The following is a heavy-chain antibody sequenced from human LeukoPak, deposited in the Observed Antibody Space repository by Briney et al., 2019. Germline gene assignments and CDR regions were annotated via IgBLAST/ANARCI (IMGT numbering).Heavy chain of an antibody. Sequence: VASVKVSCKVSGYTLTELSMHWVRQAPGKGLEWMGGFDPEDGETIYAQKFQGRVTMTEDTSTDTAYMELSSLRSEDTAVYYCATALAAAGTGKYYFDYWGQGTLVTVSS. V-gene: IGHV1-24*01. CDR1: GYTLTELS. D-gene: IGHD6-13*01. CDR2: FDPEDGET. CDR3: ATALAAAGTGKYYFDY. J-gene: IGHJ4*02.